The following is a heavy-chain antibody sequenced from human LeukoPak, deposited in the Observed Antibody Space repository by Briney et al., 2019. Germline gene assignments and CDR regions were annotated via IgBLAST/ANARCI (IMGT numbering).Heavy chain of an antibody. V-gene: IGHV3-23*01. Sequence: PGGSQRLSCAASGFTFSSYAMSCVRQAPGKGLEWVSAISGSGGSTYYADSVKGRFTISRDNSKNTLYLQMNSLRAEDTAVYYCAKQTYYDFWSGYYGYWGQGTLVTVSS. CDR1: GFTFSSYA. CDR3: AKQTYYDFWSGYYGY. D-gene: IGHD3-3*01. CDR2: ISGSGGST. J-gene: IGHJ4*02.